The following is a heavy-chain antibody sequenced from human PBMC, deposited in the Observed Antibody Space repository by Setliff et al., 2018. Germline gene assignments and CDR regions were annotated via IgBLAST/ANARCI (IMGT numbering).Heavy chain of an antibody. CDR1: GGSISSRNYY. CDR2: IYYSGST. D-gene: IGHD2-15*01. J-gene: IGHJ6*03. V-gene: IGHV4-39*01. CDR3: ARLYDFFSGGSCYSGYSGYYYYMDV. Sequence: LPETLSLTCTVSGGSISSRNYYWGWIRQPPGKGLEWIGSIYYSGSTYYNPSLKSRITISVDTSKNQFSLKLSSVTAADTAVYYCARLYDFFSGGSCYSGYSGYYYYMDVWGKGTTVTVSS.